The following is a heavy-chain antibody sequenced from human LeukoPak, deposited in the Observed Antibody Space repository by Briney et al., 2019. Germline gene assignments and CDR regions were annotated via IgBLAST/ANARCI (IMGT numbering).Heavy chain of an antibody. Sequence: GGSLRLSCAASGFTFSSYAMHWVRQAPGKGLEWVAVISYDGSNKYYADSVKGRFTISRDNSKNTLYLQMNSLRAEDTAVYSCAREDDSSGYHTLPDAFDIWGQGTMVTVSS. D-gene: IGHD3-22*01. V-gene: IGHV3-30-3*01. CDR2: ISYDGSNK. CDR1: GFTFSSYA. J-gene: IGHJ3*02. CDR3: AREDDSSGYHTLPDAFDI.